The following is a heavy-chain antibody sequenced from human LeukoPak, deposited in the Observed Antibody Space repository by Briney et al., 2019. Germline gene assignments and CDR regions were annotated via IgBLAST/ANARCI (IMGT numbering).Heavy chain of an antibody. V-gene: IGHV4-39*02. CDR3: ASHLRYSSGWYNWFDP. CDR1: GGSIGRRNYY. D-gene: IGHD6-19*01. J-gene: IGHJ5*02. Sequence: PSETLSLTCNVSGGSIGRRNYYWGWIRQPPGKGLEWIGSVYYSGTTHYNSSLKSRVSISVDTSKNHFSLKLNSVTAADTAMYYCASHLRYSSGWYNWFDPWGREPRSPSPQ. CDR2: VYYSGTT.